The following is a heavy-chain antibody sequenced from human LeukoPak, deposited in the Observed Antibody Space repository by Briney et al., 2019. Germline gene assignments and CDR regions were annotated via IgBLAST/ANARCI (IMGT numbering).Heavy chain of an antibody. CDR3: ARASWGHYGSSGYLDY. Sequence: SETLSLTCAVSGGSISSGGYSWSWIRQPPGKGLEWIGYIYHSGSTYYNPSLKSRVTISVDTSKNQFSLKLSSVTAADTAVYYCARASWGHYGSSGYLDYWGQGTLVTVSS. CDR1: GGSISSGGYS. CDR2: IYHSGST. J-gene: IGHJ4*02. V-gene: IGHV4-30-2*05. D-gene: IGHD3-22*01.